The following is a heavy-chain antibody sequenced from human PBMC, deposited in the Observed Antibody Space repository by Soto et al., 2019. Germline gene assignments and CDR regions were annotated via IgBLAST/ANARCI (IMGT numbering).Heavy chain of an antibody. D-gene: IGHD4-17*01. CDR1: GFSLSTSGVG. J-gene: IGHJ4*02. CDR2: IYWNDDK. Sequence: QITLKESGPTLVKPTQTLTLTCTSSGFSLSTSGVGVGWIRQPPGKALEWLALIYWNDDKRYSPSLKSRLTITKDTSKNQVVLTMTNMDPVDTATYYCAHIPVDDYGGFLFDYWGQGTLVTVSS. CDR3: AHIPVDDYGGFLFDY. V-gene: IGHV2-5*01.